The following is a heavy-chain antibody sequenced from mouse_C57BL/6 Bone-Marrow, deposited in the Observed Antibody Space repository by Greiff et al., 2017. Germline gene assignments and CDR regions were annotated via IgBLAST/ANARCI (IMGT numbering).Heavy chain of an antibody. CDR1: YFAFMGSA. V-gene: IGHV1-49*01. D-gene: IGHD3-1*01. CDR3: ARGRDFDG. J-gene: IGHJ1*03. CDR2: ITTYSGAT. Sequence: LQQSGAELVRPGASVKLSCKASYFAFMGSAMHWVKQRPGHGLEWIGSITTYSGATEYSENFKGKATLTAYTSSSTAYMELSSLTSEDSAVYDCARGRDFDGWGTGTTVTVAS.